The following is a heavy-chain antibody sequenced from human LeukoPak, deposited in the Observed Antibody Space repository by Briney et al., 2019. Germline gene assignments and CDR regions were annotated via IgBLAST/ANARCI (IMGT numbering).Heavy chain of an antibody. CDR2: ISSSSSYI. D-gene: IGHD5-24*01. CDR3: ARPRWLQAFDAFDI. CDR1: GFTFSSYS. Sequence: GGSLRLSCAASGFTFSSYSMNWVRQAPGNGLEWVSSISSSSSYIYYADSVKGRFTISRDNAKNSLYLQMNSLRAEDTAVYYCARPRWLQAFDAFDIWGQGTMVTVSS. J-gene: IGHJ3*02. V-gene: IGHV3-21*01.